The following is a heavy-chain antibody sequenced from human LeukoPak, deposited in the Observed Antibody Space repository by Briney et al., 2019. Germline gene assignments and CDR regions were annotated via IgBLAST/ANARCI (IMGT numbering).Heavy chain of an antibody. J-gene: IGHJ5*02. CDR3: ARQKYIGRNNWFDA. V-gene: IGHV4-39*01. D-gene: IGHD5-18*01. CDR1: GGSISSSNYF. Sequence: SETLSLTCSVSGGSISSSNYFWGWIRQPPGMGLEWIASIYYRGDTYYNPSLKSRVTIYIDTSKNHFSLTVTSVTAADTAIYYCARQKYIGRNNWFDAWGQGSLVTVSS. CDR2: IYYRGDT.